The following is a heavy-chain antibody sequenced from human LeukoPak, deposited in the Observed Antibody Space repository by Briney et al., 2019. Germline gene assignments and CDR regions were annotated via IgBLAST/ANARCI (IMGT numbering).Heavy chain of an antibody. D-gene: IGHD5-12*01. CDR1: GFTVSSNY. CDR2: IYSGGST. Sequence: PGGSLRLSCAASGFTVSSNYMSWVRQAPGKRLEWVSVIYSGGSTYYADSVKGRFTISRDNSKNTLYLQMNSLRAEDTAVYYCARAILSGYAISGYFDYWGQGTLVTVSS. CDR3: ARAILSGYAISGYFDY. J-gene: IGHJ4*02. V-gene: IGHV3-53*01.